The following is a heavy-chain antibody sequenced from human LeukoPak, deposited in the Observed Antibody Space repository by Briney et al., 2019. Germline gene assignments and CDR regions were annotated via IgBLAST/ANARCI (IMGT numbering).Heavy chain of an antibody. J-gene: IGHJ5*02. Sequence: NPGGSLTLSCAVSGFTSSNAWMSWVRQAPGKGLEWVSAISASGGRMNYADSVKGRFTISRDNAKNSLYLQMNSLRAEDTAVYYCARDSGGSSTSHWWFDPWGQGTLVTVSS. D-gene: IGHD2-2*01. CDR2: ISASGGRM. CDR1: GFTSSNAW. CDR3: ARDSGGSSTSHWWFDP. V-gene: IGHV3-21*01.